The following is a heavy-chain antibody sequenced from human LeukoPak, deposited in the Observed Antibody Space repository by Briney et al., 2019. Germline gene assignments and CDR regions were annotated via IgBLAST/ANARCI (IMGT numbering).Heavy chain of an antibody. CDR2: ISGSGGSA. CDR1: GFTFTSYA. Sequence: GGSLRLSCAASGFTFTSYAMSWVRQAPGKGLEWVSAISGSGGSAYYADSVKGRFTMSRDNSKNTLYLQMNSLRAEDTAVYYCAKEKDSRGYFDYWGQGTLGTVSS. J-gene: IGHJ4*02. D-gene: IGHD3-22*01. CDR3: AKEKDSRGYFDY. V-gene: IGHV3-23*01.